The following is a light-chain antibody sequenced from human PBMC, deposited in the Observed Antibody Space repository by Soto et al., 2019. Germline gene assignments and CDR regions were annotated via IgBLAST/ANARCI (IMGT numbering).Light chain of an antibody. Sequence: EIVVTQSPATLSVSPGERATLSCRASQSVGNNFAWYQQKPGQAPRLLIFATSTRATGVPARFSGSGSGTEFTLTISSPQSEDFAVYYCQQYGDWPLTFGGGAKVEIE. V-gene: IGKV3-15*01. CDR3: QQYGDWPLT. CDR1: QSVGNN. J-gene: IGKJ4*01. CDR2: ATS.